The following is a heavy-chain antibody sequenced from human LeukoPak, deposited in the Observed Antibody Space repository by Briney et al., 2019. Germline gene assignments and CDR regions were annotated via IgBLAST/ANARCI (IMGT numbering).Heavy chain of an antibody. D-gene: IGHD2-2*01. CDR3: ARRPANAYSFDS. Sequence: GGSLRLSCAASGFTVSDNYLSWVRQAPGKGLQWVSFINSGGYTSYADSVKGRFTISRDNSKNTPYLQLNNLRADDTAGYYWARRPANAYSFDSWGQGTLVTVSS. CDR1: GFTVSDNY. CDR2: INSGGYT. J-gene: IGHJ4*02. V-gene: IGHV3-53*01.